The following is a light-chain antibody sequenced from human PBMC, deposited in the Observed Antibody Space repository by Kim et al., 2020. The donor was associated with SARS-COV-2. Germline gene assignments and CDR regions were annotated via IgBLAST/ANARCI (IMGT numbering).Light chain of an antibody. J-gene: IGKJ4*01. CDR3: QQYGTSPET. CDR1: QSVAGNN. V-gene: IGKV3-20*01. CDR2: GTF. Sequence: SPGERATLSCGASQSVAGNNLAWYQRKPGQAPRILIYGTFNRATGIPDRFSGSGSGTDFTLSIDRLEAEDFAVYDCQQYGTSPETFGGGTKVDIK.